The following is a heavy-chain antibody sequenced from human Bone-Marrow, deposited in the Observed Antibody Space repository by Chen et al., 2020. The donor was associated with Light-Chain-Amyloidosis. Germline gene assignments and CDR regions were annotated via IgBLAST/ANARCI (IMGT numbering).Heavy chain of an antibody. Sequence: EVQLVESGGGLVQPGGSLKLSCAASGFSLSDSHMHWVRQASGRGLEWVGHIRNKDGNYATVYAASVKGRFTISRDESKNMAYLQMNSLKTEDAAVYYCTRHTVSCHDYWGQGTLVTVSS. CDR2: IRNKDGNYAT. CDR1: GFSLSDSH. D-gene: IGHD2-15*01. J-gene: IGHJ4*02. CDR3: TRHTVSCHDY. V-gene: IGHV3-73*02.